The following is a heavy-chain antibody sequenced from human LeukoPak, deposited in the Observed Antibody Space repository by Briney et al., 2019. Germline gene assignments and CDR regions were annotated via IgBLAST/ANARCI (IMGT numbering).Heavy chain of an antibody. CDR2: ISVYNGNT. Sequence: GASVKVSCKASGYTFTNYGISWVRQAPGQGLEWMGWISVYNGNTNYAQKLQGRVTMTTDTSTGTAYMELRSLRSDDTAVYYCARDLQSYGDYPYNWFDPWGQGTLVTVSS. CDR3: ARDLQSYGDYPYNWFDP. CDR1: GYTFTNYG. D-gene: IGHD4-17*01. J-gene: IGHJ5*02. V-gene: IGHV1-18*01.